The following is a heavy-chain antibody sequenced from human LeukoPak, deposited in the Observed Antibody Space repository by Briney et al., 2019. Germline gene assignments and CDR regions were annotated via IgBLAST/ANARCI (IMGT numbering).Heavy chain of an antibody. Sequence: SVKVSCKASGGIFSSNAISWVRQAPGQGLEWMGGIIPIFGSANYAQKFQGRVTITADESTSTAYMELSSLRSEDTAVYYCARVSPNTVTTLQYFDYWGQGTLVTVSS. CDR2: IIPIFGSA. CDR3: ARVSPNTVTTLQYFDY. CDR1: GGIFSSNA. J-gene: IGHJ4*02. D-gene: IGHD4-17*01. V-gene: IGHV1-69*13.